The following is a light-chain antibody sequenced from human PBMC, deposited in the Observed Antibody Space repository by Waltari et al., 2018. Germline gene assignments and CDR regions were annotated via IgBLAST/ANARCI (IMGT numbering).Light chain of an antibody. V-gene: IGKV1-NL1*01. CDR3: QQYYTMWT. CDR2: GAA. Sequence: DIQMTQSPSSLSASVGDRVTITCRASQGISNSLAWYQQKAGKAPKLLLSGAARLESGVPSRFSGSGSGTHYTLTISSLQPEXXATYYCQQYYTMWTFGQGTKVEVK. J-gene: IGKJ1*01. CDR1: QGISNS.